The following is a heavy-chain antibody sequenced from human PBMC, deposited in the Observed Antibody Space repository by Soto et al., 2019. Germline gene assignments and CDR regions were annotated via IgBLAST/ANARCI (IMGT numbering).Heavy chain of an antibody. D-gene: IGHD1-1*01. CDR3: ASLDNGEGVDY. V-gene: IGHV3-21*01. J-gene: IGHJ4*02. CDR2: ISSSSSHI. Sequence: GSLRLSCAASGFTFSSYSMNWVRQAPGKGLEWVSSISSSSSHIYYADSAKGRFTISRDNAKNSLYLQMNSLRAEDTAVYYCASLDNGEGVDYWGQGTLVTVSS. CDR1: GFTFSSYS.